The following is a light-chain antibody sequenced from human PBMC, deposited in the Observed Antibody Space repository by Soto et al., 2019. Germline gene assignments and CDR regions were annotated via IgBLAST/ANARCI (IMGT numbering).Light chain of an antibody. CDR3: TSYTSSSFYV. CDR2: EVS. Sequence: QSVLTQPASVSGSPGQSITISCTGTSSDVGGYKYVSWYQQHPGKAPKLMIYEVSNRPSGASNRFSGSKSGNTAFLTISGLQAEDEADYYCTSYTSSSFYVFGTGTKVTVL. V-gene: IGLV2-14*01. CDR1: SSDVGGYKY. J-gene: IGLJ1*01.